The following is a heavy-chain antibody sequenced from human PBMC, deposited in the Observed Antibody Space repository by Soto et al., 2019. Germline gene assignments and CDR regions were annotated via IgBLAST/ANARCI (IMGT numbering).Heavy chain of an antibody. J-gene: IGHJ6*02. CDR1: GFSLNASGVG. CDR2: IYWDDDK. V-gene: IGHV2-5*02. Sequence: QITLKESGPTLVKPTQTLTLTCTFSGFSLNASGVGVGWIRQPPGKALEGLALIYWDDDKRYSPSLKSRLPITKDTSKNQVVLTITNMDPVDTATYYCASAVYNSGWGLYYYYYGMDVWGQGTTVTVSS. D-gene: IGHD6-19*01. CDR3: ASAVYNSGWGLYYYYYGMDV.